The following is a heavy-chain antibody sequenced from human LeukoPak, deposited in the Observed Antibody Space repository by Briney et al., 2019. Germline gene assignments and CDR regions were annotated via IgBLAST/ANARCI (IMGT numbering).Heavy chain of an antibody. V-gene: IGHV3-21*01. CDR1: GFTFSSYS. CDR2: ISSSSSYI. Sequence: GGSLRLSCAASGFTFSSYSMNWVRQAPGKGLEWVSSISSSSSYIYYADSVKGRFTISRDNAKNSLYLQMNSLRAEDTAVYYCTSDFGGNDYYYYYGMDVWGQGTTVTVSS. D-gene: IGHD4-23*01. CDR3: TSDFGGNDYYYYYGMDV. J-gene: IGHJ6*02.